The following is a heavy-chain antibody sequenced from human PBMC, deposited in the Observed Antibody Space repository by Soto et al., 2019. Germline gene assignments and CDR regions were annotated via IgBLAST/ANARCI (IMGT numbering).Heavy chain of an antibody. CDR3: ARSAVPTAIEGFDM. Sequence: GESLKISCKGSGYSFTIHWLAWVRQIPGKGLEWRGIIYPGDSDTRYSPSFQGQVTISADKSISTAYLQWRSLKAADSAMYYCARSAVPTAIEGFDMWGQGTTVTVSS. D-gene: IGHD2-2*01. V-gene: IGHV5-51*01. J-gene: IGHJ3*02. CDR2: IYPGDSDT. CDR1: GYSFTIHW.